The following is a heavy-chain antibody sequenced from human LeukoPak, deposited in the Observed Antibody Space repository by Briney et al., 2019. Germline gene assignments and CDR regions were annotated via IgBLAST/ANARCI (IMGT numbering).Heavy chain of an antibody. CDR3: ARMAVAGTLIDY. Sequence: SETLSLTCAVYGGSFSGYYWSWIRQPPGKGLEWIGYIYYSGSTNYNPSLKSRVTISVDTSKNQFSLKLSSVTAADTAVYYCARMAVAGTLIDYWGQGTLVTVSS. J-gene: IGHJ4*02. CDR1: GGSFSGYY. CDR2: IYYSGST. D-gene: IGHD6-19*01. V-gene: IGHV4-59*01.